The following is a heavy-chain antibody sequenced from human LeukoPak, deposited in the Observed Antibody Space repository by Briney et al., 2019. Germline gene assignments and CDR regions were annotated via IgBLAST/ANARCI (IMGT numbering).Heavy chain of an antibody. V-gene: IGHV4-39*07. Sequence: SETLSLTCTVSGGSINSGNYYWGWIRQPPGKGLEWIGSISYSGSTYYNPSLNSRVTISVDTSKNQFSLKLSSVTAADTAVYYCARDRGYWGQGTLVTVSS. CDR2: ISYSGST. CDR3: ARDRGY. J-gene: IGHJ4*02. CDR1: GGSINSGNYY. D-gene: IGHD3-10*01.